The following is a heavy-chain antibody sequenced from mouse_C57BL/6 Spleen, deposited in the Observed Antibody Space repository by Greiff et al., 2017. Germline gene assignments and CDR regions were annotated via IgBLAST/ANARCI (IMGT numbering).Heavy chain of an antibody. CDR1: GYTFTSYW. J-gene: IGHJ3*01. CDR2: IDPSDSYT. V-gene: IGHV1-50*01. CDR3: ARSLRRSPFAY. D-gene: IGHD1-2*01. Sequence: VQLQQPGAELVKPGASVKLSCKASGYTFTSYWMQWVEQRPGQGLEWIGEIDPSDSYTNYNQKFKGKATLTVDTSSSTAYMQLSSLTSEDSAVYYCARSLRRSPFAYWGQGTLVTVSA.